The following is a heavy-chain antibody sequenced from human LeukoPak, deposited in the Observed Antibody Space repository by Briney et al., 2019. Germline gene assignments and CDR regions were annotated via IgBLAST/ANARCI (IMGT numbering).Heavy chain of an antibody. CDR3: ASLRFSAAYYADY. J-gene: IGHJ4*02. D-gene: IGHD1-26*01. V-gene: IGHV3-30*03. CDR2: ISYDGRNT. Sequence: TGGSLRLSCAASGFTFRNYGMHWVRQAPGKGLEWVAIISYDGRNTFYADSVKGRFTISRDNSKNTLFLQMNSLRAEDTAMYYCASLRFSAAYYADYWGQGTLVTVSS. CDR1: GFTFRNYG.